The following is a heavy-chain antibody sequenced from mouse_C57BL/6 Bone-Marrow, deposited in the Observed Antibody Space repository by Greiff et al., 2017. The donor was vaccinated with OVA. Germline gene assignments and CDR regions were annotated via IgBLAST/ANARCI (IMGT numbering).Heavy chain of an antibody. V-gene: IGHV1-39*01. CDR3: ARRIAGHYGSLYWYSDV. CDR1: GYSFTDYN. Sequence: VQLKQSGPELVKPGASVKISCKASGYSFTDYNMNWVKQSHGKSLEWIGVINPNYGTTSYNQKFKGKATLTVDQSSNTAYMQLHSLTSEDSAVYYCARRIAGHYGSLYWYSDVWGTGTTVNVSS. J-gene: IGHJ1*03. D-gene: IGHD1-1*01. CDR2: INPNYGTT.